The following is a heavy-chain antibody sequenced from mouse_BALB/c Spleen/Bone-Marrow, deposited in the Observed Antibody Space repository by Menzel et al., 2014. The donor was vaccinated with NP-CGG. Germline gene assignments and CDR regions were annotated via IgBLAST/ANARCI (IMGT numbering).Heavy chain of an antibody. CDR3: ARYYYGSSLFDY. J-gene: IGHJ2*01. Sequence: DVQLQESGAELVKPGASVKLSCTASGFNIKDTYMHWVKQRPEQGLEWIGRIDPANGNTKYDPKFQGKATITADTSSNTAYLLLSSPTSEDTAVYYCARYYYGSSLFDYWGQGTTLTVSS. CDR1: GFNIKDTY. V-gene: IGHV14-3*02. CDR2: IDPANGNT. D-gene: IGHD1-1*01.